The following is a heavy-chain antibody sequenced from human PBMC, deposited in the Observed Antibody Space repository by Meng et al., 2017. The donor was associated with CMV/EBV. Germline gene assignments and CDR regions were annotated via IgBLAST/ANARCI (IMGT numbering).Heavy chain of an antibody. V-gene: IGHV1-18*01. Sequence: ASVKVSCKASGYTFTSYGISWVRQAPGQGLEWMGWISAYNGNTNYAQKLQGRVTMTTDTSTSTAYMELRSLRSGDTAVYYCARDGYCSSTSCPAGNAFDIWGQGTMVTVSS. CDR3: ARDGYCSSTSCPAGNAFDI. J-gene: IGHJ3*02. CDR1: GYTFTSYG. D-gene: IGHD2-2*03. CDR2: ISAYNGNT.